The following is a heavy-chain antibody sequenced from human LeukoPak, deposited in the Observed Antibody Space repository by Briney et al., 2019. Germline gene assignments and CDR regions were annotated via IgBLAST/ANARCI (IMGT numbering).Heavy chain of an antibody. J-gene: IGHJ4*02. Sequence: SETLSLTCSVSVDSISSFSWAWIRQPPGKGLEWIGFVYKRQSANYHPSLESRLTISVDTSKNQFSLKLSSVTAADTAVYYCARVGSGCPEDYWGQGTLVTVSP. CDR1: VDSISSFS. D-gene: IGHD6-19*01. V-gene: IGHV4-4*08. CDR3: ARVGSGCPEDY. CDR2: VYKRQSA.